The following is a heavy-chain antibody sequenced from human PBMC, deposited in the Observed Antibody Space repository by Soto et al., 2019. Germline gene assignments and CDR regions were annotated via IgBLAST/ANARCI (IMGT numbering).Heavy chain of an antibody. V-gene: IGHV3-33*01. J-gene: IGHJ4*02. Sequence: QVQLVESGGGVVQPGRSLRLSCAASGFTFSSYGMHWVRQAPGKGLEWVAVIWYDGSNKYYADSVKGRSTISRDNSKNTLYLQMNSLRAEDTAVYYCARDWYDFWSGDPFDFWGQGTMVTVSS. D-gene: IGHD3-3*01. CDR2: IWYDGSNK. CDR1: GFTFSSYG. CDR3: ARDWYDFWSGDPFDF.